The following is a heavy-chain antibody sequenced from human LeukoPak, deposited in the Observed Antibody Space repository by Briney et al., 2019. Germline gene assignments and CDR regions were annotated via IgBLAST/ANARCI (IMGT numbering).Heavy chain of an antibody. Sequence: PSQTLSLTCTVSGDSISSGGYYWSWIRQHPGNGLEWIGYIYYSGNTYYNPSLKSRVTISLDTSKNQFSLNLNSVTAADTAVYFCARVARPIIMVLEVIYYYYYMEVWGKGTTVTVSS. CDR2: IYYSGNT. CDR3: ARVARPIIMVLEVIYYYYYMEV. J-gene: IGHJ6*03. V-gene: IGHV4-31*03. CDR1: GDSISSGGYY. D-gene: IGHD3-10*01.